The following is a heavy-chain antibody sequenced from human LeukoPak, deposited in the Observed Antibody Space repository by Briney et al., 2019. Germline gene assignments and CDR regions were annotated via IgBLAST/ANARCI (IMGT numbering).Heavy chain of an antibody. J-gene: IGHJ6*04. D-gene: IGHD2-15*01. CDR3: ARRRGGSDHYHYYGMDV. CDR2: IDPSDSYT. V-gene: IGHV5-10-1*01. Sequence: GESLKISCKGSGYSFTSYWISWVRQMPGKGLEWMGRIDPSDSYTNYSPSFQGHVTISADKSISTAYLQWSSLKASDTAMYYCARRRGGSDHYHYYGMDVWGKGTTVTVSS. CDR1: GYSFTSYW.